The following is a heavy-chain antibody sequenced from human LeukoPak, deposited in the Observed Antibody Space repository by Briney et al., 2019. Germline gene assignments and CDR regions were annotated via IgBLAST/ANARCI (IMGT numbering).Heavy chain of an antibody. Sequence: GSLRLSCTASGFTFGDYAMSWVRQAPGKGLEWVGFIRSKAYGGTTEYAASVKGRFTISRDDSNSIAYLQMNSLKTEDTAVYYCTLGHDYGDYYYYYGMDVWGQGTTVTVSS. V-gene: IGHV3-49*04. CDR1: GFTFGDYA. J-gene: IGHJ6*02. D-gene: IGHD4-17*01. CDR3: TLGHDYGDYYYYYGMDV. CDR2: IRSKAYGGTT.